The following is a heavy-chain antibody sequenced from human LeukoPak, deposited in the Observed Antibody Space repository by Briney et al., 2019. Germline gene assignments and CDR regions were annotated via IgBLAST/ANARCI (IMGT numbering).Heavy chain of an antibody. Sequence: GGSLRLSCAASRFTFSSYAMSWVRQAPGKGLEWVSAISGSGGSTYYADSVKGRFNISRDNSKNTLYLQMNSLRAEDTAVYYCAKSYDYVWGSYRYFDYWGQGTPVTVSS. J-gene: IGHJ4*02. CDR3: AKSYDYVWGSYRYFDY. V-gene: IGHV3-23*01. D-gene: IGHD3-16*02. CDR1: RFTFSSYA. CDR2: ISGSGGST.